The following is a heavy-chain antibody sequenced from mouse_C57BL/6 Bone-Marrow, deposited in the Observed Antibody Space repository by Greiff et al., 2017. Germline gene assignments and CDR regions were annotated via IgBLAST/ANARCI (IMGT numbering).Heavy chain of an antibody. J-gene: IGHJ3*01. Sequence: EVKLMESGPELVKPGASVKISCKASGYSFTGYYMHWVKQSPEKSLEWIGEINPSTGGTTYNQKFKAKATLTVDKSSSTAYMQLKSLTSEDSAVYYCARSGSAYYSSWFAYWGQGTLVTVSA. D-gene: IGHD2-12*01. CDR1: GYSFTGYY. CDR2: INPSTGGT. CDR3: ARSGSAYYSSWFAY. V-gene: IGHV1-42*01.